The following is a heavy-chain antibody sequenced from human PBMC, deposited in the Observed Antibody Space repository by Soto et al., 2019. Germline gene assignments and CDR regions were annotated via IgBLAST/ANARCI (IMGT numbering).Heavy chain of an antibody. Sequence: GSGPTLVNPTQTLTLTCTCSGFSLSNSGEGVGWIRQPPGKALEWLALIYWDDDKRYSPSLKSRLTITKDTSKNQVVLTMTNMDPVDTATYFCAHHRAYSSSWLNWFDPRGQGTLVTVSS. CDR2: IYWDDDK. D-gene: IGHD6-13*01. CDR1: GFSLSNSGEG. V-gene: IGHV2-5*02. J-gene: IGHJ5*02. CDR3: AHHRAYSSSWLNWFDP.